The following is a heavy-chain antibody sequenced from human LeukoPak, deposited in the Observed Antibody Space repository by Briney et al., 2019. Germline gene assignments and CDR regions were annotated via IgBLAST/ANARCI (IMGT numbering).Heavy chain of an antibody. D-gene: IGHD3-22*01. CDR1: GVTFSSYA. CDR3: AKDSVGYYDSSGYYDY. V-gene: IGHV3-43*02. Sequence: PGGSLRLSCAASGVTFSSYAVSWVRQAPGKGLEWVSLISGDGGSTYYADSVKGRFTISRDNSKNSLYLQMNSLRTEDTALYYCAKDSVGYYDSSGYYDYWGQGTLVTLSS. CDR2: ISGDGGST. J-gene: IGHJ4*02.